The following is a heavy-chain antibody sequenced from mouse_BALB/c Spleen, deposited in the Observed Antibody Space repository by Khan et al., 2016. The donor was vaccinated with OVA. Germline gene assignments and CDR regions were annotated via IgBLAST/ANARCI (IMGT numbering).Heavy chain of an antibody. V-gene: IGHV3-2*02. J-gene: IGHJ2*01. CDR2: ISYSGST. CDR1: GYSITSDYA. Sequence: EVQLQESGPGLVKLSQSLSLTCTVTGYSITSDYAWNWIRQFPGNKLEWMGYISYSGSTSYNPSLKSRISITRDTSKNQFFLQLNSVTTEDTATYYCARSIMANWGQGTTLTVSS. CDR3: ARSIMAN.